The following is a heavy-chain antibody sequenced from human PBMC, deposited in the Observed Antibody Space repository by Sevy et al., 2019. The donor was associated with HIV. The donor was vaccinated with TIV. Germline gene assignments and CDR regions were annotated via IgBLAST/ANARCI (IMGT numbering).Heavy chain of an antibody. D-gene: IGHD2-21*02. CDR2: IGVYNGNG. J-gene: IGHJ5*02. V-gene: IGHV1-18*01. Sequence: ASVKVSCKALNYTFTTYGITWVRQAPGQGLEWMGWIGVYNGNGNYAKKFQGRVTMTTDTSTSTAYMDLRGLRSDDTAVYYCARAIVVTGSHTWFDPWGQGTLVTVSS. CDR3: ARAIVVTGSHTWFDP. CDR1: NYTFTTYG.